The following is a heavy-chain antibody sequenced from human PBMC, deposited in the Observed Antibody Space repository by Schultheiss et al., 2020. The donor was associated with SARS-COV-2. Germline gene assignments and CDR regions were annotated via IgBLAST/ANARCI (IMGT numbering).Heavy chain of an antibody. CDR2: ISGSGGST. V-gene: IGHV3-23*01. Sequence: GESLKISCAASGFTFSSYDMHWVRQATGKGLEWVSAISGSGGSTYYADSVKGRFTISRDNSKNTLYLQMNSLRAEDTAVYYCARDGIRTAPGNWFDPWGQGILVTVSS. J-gene: IGHJ5*02. D-gene: IGHD2-21*02. CDR1: GFTFSSYD. CDR3: ARDGIRTAPGNWFDP.